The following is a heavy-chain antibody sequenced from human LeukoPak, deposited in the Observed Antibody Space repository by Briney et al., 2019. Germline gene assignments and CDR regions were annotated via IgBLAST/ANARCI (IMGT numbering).Heavy chain of an antibody. J-gene: IGHJ4*02. CDR3: ARGPQRGVIMN. Sequence: GGSLRLSCAASGFTFGDYGMSWVRQAPGKGLEWVSGINWNGGSTGYADSVKGRFTISRDNAKNSLYLQMNSLRVEDTAMYYCARGPQRGVIMNWGQGTLVTVSS. D-gene: IGHD3-10*01. CDR1: GFTFGDYG. V-gene: IGHV3-20*04. CDR2: INWNGGST.